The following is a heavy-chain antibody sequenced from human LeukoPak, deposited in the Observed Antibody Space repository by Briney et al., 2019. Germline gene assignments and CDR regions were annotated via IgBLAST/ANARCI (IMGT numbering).Heavy chain of an antibody. Sequence: SVNVSCKASGGSFSSYAISWVRQAPGQGLEWMGGIIPIFGTANYAQKFQRRVKINADESTRTVYIELRSLRSGHTPVYFCARDGGIAARGFHYWGQGTQASVCS. D-gene: IGHD6-6*01. CDR1: GGSFSSYA. CDR3: ARDGGIAARGFHY. CDR2: IIPIFGTA. V-gene: IGHV1-69*01. J-gene: IGHJ4*02.